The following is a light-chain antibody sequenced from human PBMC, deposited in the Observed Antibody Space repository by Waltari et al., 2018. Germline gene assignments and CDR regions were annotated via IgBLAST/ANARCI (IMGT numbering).Light chain of an antibody. J-gene: IGLJ3*02. CDR1: DIASTH. V-gene: IGLV3-21*02. Sequence: SYVLTQPPSVSVAPRQTAKITCGRSDIASTHVHWYQPKPGQAPVLVVYADTDRPSGIPERFSGSNSGNTATLTISRVEAGDEADYYCQVWDHGSDGGVFGGGTELIV. CDR2: ADT. CDR3: QVWDHGSDGGV.